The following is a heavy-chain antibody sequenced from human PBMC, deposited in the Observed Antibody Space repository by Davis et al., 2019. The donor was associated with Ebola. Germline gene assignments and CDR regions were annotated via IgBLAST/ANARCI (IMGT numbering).Heavy chain of an antibody. CDR2: ISSSSSYI. Sequence: GESLKISCAASGFTFSSYSMNWVRQAPGKGLEWVSSISSSSSYIYYADSVKGRFTISRDNAKNSLYLQMNSLRAEDTAVYYCAKDTIAARPHPRGYFDYWGQGTLVTVSS. D-gene: IGHD6-6*01. CDR1: GFTFSSYS. J-gene: IGHJ4*02. V-gene: IGHV3-21*04. CDR3: AKDTIAARPHPRGYFDY.